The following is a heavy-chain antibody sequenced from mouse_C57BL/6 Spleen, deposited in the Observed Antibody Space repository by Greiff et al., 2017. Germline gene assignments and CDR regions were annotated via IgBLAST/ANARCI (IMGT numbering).Heavy chain of an antibody. CDR3: ARIAEIRRYFDV. J-gene: IGHJ1*03. CDR1: GFSLSTFGMG. V-gene: IGHV8-8*01. D-gene: IGHD2-4*01. Sequence: QVTLKVSGPGILQPSQTLSLTCSFSGFSLSTFGMGVGWIRQPPGKGLVWLAHIWWDDDKYYNPALKSRLTISKDTSNNQVFLMIANVDTADTATYYCARIAEIRRYFDVWGTGTTVTVSS. CDR2: IWWDDDK.